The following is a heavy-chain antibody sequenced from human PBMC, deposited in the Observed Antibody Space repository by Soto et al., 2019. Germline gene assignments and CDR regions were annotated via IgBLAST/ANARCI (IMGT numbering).Heavy chain of an antibody. V-gene: IGHV4-59*01. CDR1: GGSISPYY. J-gene: IGHJ6*03. CDR2: VYYSGNP. D-gene: IGHD6-13*01. Sequence: QVQLQESGPGLVKPSETLSLTCTVSGGSISPYYWSWIRQPPGKGLEWIGYVYYSGNPNYNPSLETQLTISVATARNRSSLNLTSATAADTAVYYCARTGAAASYAHYYMDVWGSGTAVTVSS. CDR3: ARTGAAASYAHYYMDV.